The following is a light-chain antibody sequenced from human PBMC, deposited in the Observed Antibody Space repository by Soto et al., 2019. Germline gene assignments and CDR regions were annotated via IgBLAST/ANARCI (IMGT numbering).Light chain of an antibody. CDR2: GTS. V-gene: IGKV3-15*01. CDR3: QQYNTWSSIT. Sequence: EIVMTQSPATLSVSPGERVTLSCRASQSISSNLAWYQQKPGQAPSLLMYGTSTRATGIPARSSGSGSGTEFTLTISSLQSEDFAVYYCQQYNTWSSITFGQGTRLEIK. J-gene: IGKJ5*01. CDR1: QSISSN.